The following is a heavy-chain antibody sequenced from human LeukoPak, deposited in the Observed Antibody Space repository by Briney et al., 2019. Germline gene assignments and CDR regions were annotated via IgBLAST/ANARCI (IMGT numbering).Heavy chain of an antibody. D-gene: IGHD2-21*01. CDR1: GYSFTSYW. Sequence: GESLKISCKSSGYSFTSYWIGWVRQMPGKGLEWMGIIYPGDSDTRYSPSFQGQVTISADKSISTAYLQWSSLKASDTAMYYCARRDCGGDCYSSSPLDYWGQGTLVTVSS. CDR2: IYPGDSDT. CDR3: ARRDCGGDCYSSSPLDY. V-gene: IGHV5-51*01. J-gene: IGHJ4*02.